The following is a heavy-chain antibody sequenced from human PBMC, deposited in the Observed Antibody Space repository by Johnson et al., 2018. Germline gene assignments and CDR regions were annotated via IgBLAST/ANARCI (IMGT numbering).Heavy chain of an antibody. CDR1: GFTFNNAW. CDR3: TTGHYYDGSVAEYFHH. D-gene: IGHD3-22*01. V-gene: IGHV3-15*01. J-gene: IGHJ1*01. CDR2: IKSKSDTGTT. Sequence: VQLVQSGGGVVQPGRSLRLSCAASGFTFNNAWMTWVRQAPGKGLDWVGRIKSKSDTGTTDYAAPVKGRFTISRDDSKNTLYLKRNSLKTEETALYYCTTGHYYDGSVAEYFHHWGQGTLVTVSS.